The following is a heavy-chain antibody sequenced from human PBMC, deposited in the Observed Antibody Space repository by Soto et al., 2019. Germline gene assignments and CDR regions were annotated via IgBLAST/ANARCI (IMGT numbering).Heavy chain of an antibody. CDR2: ISSSGSTI. J-gene: IGHJ6*02. Sequence: PGGSLRLSCAASGFTFSDYYMSWIRQAPGKGLEWVSYISSSGSTIYYADPVKGRFTISRDNAKNSLYLQMNSLRAEDTAVYYCARDHVLYGDPDYYYYYYGMDVWGQGTTVTVSS. D-gene: IGHD4-17*01. CDR3: ARDHVLYGDPDYYYYYYGMDV. V-gene: IGHV3-11*01. CDR1: GFTFSDYY.